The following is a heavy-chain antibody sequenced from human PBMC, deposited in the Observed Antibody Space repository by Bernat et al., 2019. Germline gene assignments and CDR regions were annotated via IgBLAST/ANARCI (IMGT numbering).Heavy chain of an antibody. CDR2: ILGSGDIT. Sequence: VGLVGAGGTLVQAGGSLRLACAASGFTFSNYPMHWVRQAPWTGLAYLSSILGSGDITQYANSVKGRFTISRDNSKNTLYLHMGSLRADDMAVYYCARDKDGGYAFDYWGQGTLVTVSS. CDR1: GFTFSNYP. V-gene: IGHV3-64*01. CDR3: ARDKDGGYAFDY. J-gene: IGHJ4*02. D-gene: IGHD5-18*01.